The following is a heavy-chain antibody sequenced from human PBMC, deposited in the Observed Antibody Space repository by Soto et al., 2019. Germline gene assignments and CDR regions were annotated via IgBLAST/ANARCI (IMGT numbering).Heavy chain of an antibody. CDR1: GYTFTSYG. CDR3: ARDPAYYFYYGMDV. J-gene: IGHJ6*02. V-gene: IGHV1-18*01. Sequence: GASVKVSCKASGYTFTSYGISWVRQAPGQGLEWMGWISAYNGNTNYAQKLQGRVTMTTNTSTSTAYMELRSLRSDDTAVYYCARDPAYYFYYGMDVWGQGTTVTVSS. CDR2: ISAYNGNT.